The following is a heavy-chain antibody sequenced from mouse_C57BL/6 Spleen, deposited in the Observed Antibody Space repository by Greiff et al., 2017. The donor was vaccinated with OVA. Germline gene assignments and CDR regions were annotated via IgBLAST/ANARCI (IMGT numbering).Heavy chain of an antibody. J-gene: IGHJ3*01. D-gene: IGHD3-2*02. CDR3: ARDSSGYGFTY. CDR1: GYAFSSSW. Sequence: QVQLQQSGPELVKPGASVKISCKASGYAFSSSWMNWVKQRPGKGLEWIGRIYPGDGDTNYNGKFKGKATLTADKSSSTAYMRLCRLTSEDSAVCFRARDSSGYGFTYWGQGTLVTVSA. CDR2: IYPGDGDT. V-gene: IGHV1-82*01.